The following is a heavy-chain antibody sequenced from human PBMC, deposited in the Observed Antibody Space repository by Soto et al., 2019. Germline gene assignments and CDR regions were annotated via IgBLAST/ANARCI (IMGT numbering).Heavy chain of an antibody. J-gene: IGHJ6*02. CDR3: ARIEFWSGMDV. CDR1: GFTFSSFS. Sequence: EVQMVESGGGLVQPGGSLRLSSVASGFTFSSFSMHWVRQAPGKGLVWVSRINSDGSSTNYADFVEGRFTISRDNSKNTLNLHMNSLRAEDTAVYYCARIEFWSGMDVWGQGTTVTVS. V-gene: IGHV3-74*01. CDR2: INSDGSST. D-gene: IGHD3-3*01.